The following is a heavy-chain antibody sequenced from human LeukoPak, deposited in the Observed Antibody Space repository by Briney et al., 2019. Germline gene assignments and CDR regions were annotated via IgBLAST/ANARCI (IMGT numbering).Heavy chain of an antibody. CDR1: GGSISSYY. CDR3: ARLRSTYFHGSATVHY. CDR2: IYYSGST. Sequence: PSETLSLTCTVSGGSISSYYWSWIRQPPGKGLEWIGYIYYSGSTNYNPSLKSRLAISVDTSKNQVSLNLSSVIVADTAVYYCARLRSTYFHGSATVHYWGQGTLVTVSS. V-gene: IGHV4-59*12. D-gene: IGHD3-10*01. J-gene: IGHJ4*02.